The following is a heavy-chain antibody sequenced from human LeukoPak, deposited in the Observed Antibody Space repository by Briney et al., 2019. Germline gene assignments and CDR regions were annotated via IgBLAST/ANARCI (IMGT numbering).Heavy chain of an antibody. V-gene: IGHV1-46*01. Sequence: GASVKFSCEASGYTFTSYYMRWVRQAPGQGREWVGIINPIGGITSYAQKFQGRVTITRDMSTSTVYMEMSSLRSEKTAVYYCARGGYYDSSGYDFDYWGPGTLVTVSS. CDR3: ARGGYYDSSGYDFDY. CDR2: INPIGGIT. CDR1: GYTFTSYY. J-gene: IGHJ4*02. D-gene: IGHD3-22*01.